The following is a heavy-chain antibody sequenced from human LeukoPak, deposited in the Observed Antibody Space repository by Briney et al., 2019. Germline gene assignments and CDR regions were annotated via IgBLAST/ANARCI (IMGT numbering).Heavy chain of an antibody. Sequence: SETLSLTCTVSGGSISSYYWSWIRQPAGKGLEWIGRIYTSGSTNYNPSLKSRVTMSVDASKNQFSLKLSSVTAADTAVYYCARAGGGYCSSTSCYTPPDYWGQGTLVTVSS. CDR2: IYTSGST. D-gene: IGHD2-2*01. J-gene: IGHJ4*02. CDR3: ARAGGGYCSSTSCYTPPDY. CDR1: GGSISSYY. V-gene: IGHV4-4*07.